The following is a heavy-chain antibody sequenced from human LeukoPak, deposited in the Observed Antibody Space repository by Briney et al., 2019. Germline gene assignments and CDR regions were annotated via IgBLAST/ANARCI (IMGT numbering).Heavy chain of an antibody. V-gene: IGHV1-69*05. CDR1: GYTFTSYD. CDR3: ARDRYYYDSSGHTGHWFDP. D-gene: IGHD3-22*01. CDR2: IIPIFGTA. J-gene: IGHJ5*02. Sequence: GASVKVSCKASGYTFTSYDISWVRQAPGQGLEWMGGIIPIFGTANYAQKFQGRVTITTDESTSTAYMELSSLRSEDTAVYYCARDRYYYDSSGHTGHWFDPWGQGTLVTVSS.